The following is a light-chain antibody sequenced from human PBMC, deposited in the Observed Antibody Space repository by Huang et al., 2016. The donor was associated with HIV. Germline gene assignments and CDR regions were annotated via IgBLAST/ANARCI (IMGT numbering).Light chain of an antibody. J-gene: IGKJ2*01. V-gene: IGKV3D-15*03. CDR2: DVS. CDR1: QSIGSN. CDR3: QQYNDWPPYT. Sequence: EILMTQSPATLSVSPGERAALSCRASQSIGSNLAWYQQKPGQTPRLLVYDVSIRATGIPARFSGSGSGTEFTLTVSNLQSEDFAFYYCQQYNDWPPYTFGQGTRLEI.